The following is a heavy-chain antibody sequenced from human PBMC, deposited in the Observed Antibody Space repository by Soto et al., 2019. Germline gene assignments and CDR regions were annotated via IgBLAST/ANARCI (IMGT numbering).Heavy chain of an antibody. J-gene: IGHJ4*01. CDR1: GGSISSGDSY. Sequence: SETLSLTCTVSGGSISSGDSYWSWIRQPPGKGLEWIGYIYYTGSTYYNPSLKSRVTISVDTSKNQFSLKLSSVTAADTAVYYCARETLAEAGKIDYSGQGTLVTVST. CDR2: IYYTGST. V-gene: IGHV4-30-4*01. D-gene: IGHD6-19*01. CDR3: ARETLAEAGKIDY.